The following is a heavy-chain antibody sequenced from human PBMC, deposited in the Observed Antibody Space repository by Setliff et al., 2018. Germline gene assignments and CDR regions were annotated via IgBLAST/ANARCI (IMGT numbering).Heavy chain of an antibody. V-gene: IGHV1-24*01. CDR1: GYSLKDSS. Sequence: ASVKVSCKVSGYSLKDSSMHWVRQVPGKGLEWMGGFAPEVGEIIYAQEFQGRVTMTADTSTDTAYMQVSGLRSEDTAVYFCARYGAKLAIEEWGQGALVTVSS. CDR2: FAPEVGEI. J-gene: IGHJ4*02. D-gene: IGHD4-17*01. CDR3: ARYGAKLAIEE.